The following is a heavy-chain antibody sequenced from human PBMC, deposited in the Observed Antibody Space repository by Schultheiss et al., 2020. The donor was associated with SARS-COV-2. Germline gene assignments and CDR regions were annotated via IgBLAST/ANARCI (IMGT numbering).Heavy chain of an antibody. CDR3: AKVTYCGGDCLWAFDI. Sequence: GGSLRLSCAASGFTFSSYGMHWVRQAPGKGLGWVAFIRYDGSNKYYADSVKGRFTISRDNSKNTLYLQMNSLRAEDTAVYYCAKVTYCGGDCLWAFDIWGQGTMVTVSS. CDR2: IRYDGSNK. V-gene: IGHV3-30*02. D-gene: IGHD2-21*01. J-gene: IGHJ3*02. CDR1: GFTFSSYG.